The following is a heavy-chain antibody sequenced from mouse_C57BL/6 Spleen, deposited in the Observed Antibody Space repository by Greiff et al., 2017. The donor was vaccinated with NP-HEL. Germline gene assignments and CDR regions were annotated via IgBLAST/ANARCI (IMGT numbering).Heavy chain of an antibody. D-gene: IGHD2-1*01. J-gene: IGHJ4*01. Sequence: EVQLQQSGAELVRPGASVKLSCTASGFNIKDDYMHWVKQRPEQGLEWIGWIDPENGDTEYASKFQGKATITADTSSNTAYLQLSSLTSEETAVYYCTTRDLPYAMDYWGQGASVTVSS. V-gene: IGHV14-4*01. CDR1: GFNIKDDY. CDR2: IDPENGDT. CDR3: TTRDLPYAMDY.